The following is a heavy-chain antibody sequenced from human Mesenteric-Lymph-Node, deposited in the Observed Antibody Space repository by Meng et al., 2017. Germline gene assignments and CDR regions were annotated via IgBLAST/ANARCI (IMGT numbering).Heavy chain of an antibody. CDR1: GFTVSSNY. CDR2: ISAGGYSR. J-gene: IGHJ3*01. Sequence: GESLKISCAASGFTVSSNYMTWVRQAPGKGLEWVSSISAGGYSRYYADSVRGRFTISRDNSKNTLDLQLDNLRAEDTAVYYCAKDVVAGIGAGALDVWGRGTVVTVSS. CDR3: AKDVVAGIGAGALDV. D-gene: IGHD6-19*01. V-gene: IGHV3-23*01.